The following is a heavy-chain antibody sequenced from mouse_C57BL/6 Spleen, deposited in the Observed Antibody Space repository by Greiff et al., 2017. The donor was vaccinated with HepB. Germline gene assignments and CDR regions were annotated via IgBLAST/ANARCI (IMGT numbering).Heavy chain of an antibody. CDR1: GYTFTTYP. D-gene: IGHD1-1*01. CDR3: ARGGIYYGSSLNWYFDV. Sequence: QVQLQQSGAELVKPGASVKMSCKASGYTFTTYPIEWMKQNHGKSLEWIGNFHPYNDDTKYNEKFKGKATLTVEKSSSTVYLELSRLTSDDSAVYYFARGGIYYGSSLNWYFDVWGTGTTVTVSS. CDR2: FHPYNDDT. V-gene: IGHV1-47*01. J-gene: IGHJ1*03.